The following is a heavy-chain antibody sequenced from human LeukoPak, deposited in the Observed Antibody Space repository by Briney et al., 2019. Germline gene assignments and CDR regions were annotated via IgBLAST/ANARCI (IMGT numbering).Heavy chain of an antibody. Sequence: GGSLRLSCATSGFIFTNAWMKWVRQAPGKGLEWVGRIKSKTDGGTIDYAAPVKGRFTISRDDSKNTLYLQMDNLKTEDTAIYYCSTPSFWGQGTLVTVSS. CDR1: GFIFTNAW. CDR2: IKSKTDGGTI. J-gene: IGHJ4*02. V-gene: IGHV3-15*07. CDR3: STPSF.